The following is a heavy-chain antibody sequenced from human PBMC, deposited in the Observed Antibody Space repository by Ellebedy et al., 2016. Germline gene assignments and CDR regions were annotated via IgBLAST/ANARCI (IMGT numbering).Heavy chain of an antibody. CDR1: GASISDYY. CDR3: ARKLRSGWSFDP. V-gene: IGHV4-59*08. CDR2: AHFTGKT. J-gene: IGHJ5*02. Sequence: SETLSLTCTVSGASISDYYYNWIRQSPGAGPEWIGYAHFTGKTNYNPSLRSRITMSVDTSKSQSSLKLSSVTATDTAVYYCARKLRSGWSFDPWGQGTLVIVSS. D-gene: IGHD6-19*01.